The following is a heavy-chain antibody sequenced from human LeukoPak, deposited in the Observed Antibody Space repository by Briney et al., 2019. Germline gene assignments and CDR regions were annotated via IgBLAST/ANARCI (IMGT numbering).Heavy chain of an antibody. V-gene: IGHV3-21*01. Sequence: PGGSLRLSCTASGFTFSNFWMNWVRQAPGKGLEWVSSISSSSSYIYYADSVKGRFTISRDNAKNSLCLQMNSLRAEDTAVYYCAREEEDGYNYVVAFDIWGQGTMVTVSS. CDR2: ISSSSSYI. J-gene: IGHJ3*02. CDR3: AREEEDGYNYVVAFDI. CDR1: GFTFSNFW. D-gene: IGHD5-24*01.